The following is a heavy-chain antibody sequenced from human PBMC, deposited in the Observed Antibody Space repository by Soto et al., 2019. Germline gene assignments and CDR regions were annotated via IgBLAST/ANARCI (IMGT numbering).Heavy chain of an antibody. CDR2: IWYDGSNK. D-gene: IGHD6-6*01. V-gene: IGHV3-33*01. CDR1: GFTFSSYC. J-gene: IGHJ6*02. Sequence: PGGSLRLSCAASGFTFSSYCMHWVRQAPGKGLEWVAVIWYDGSNKYYADSVKGRFTISRDNSKNTLYLQMNSLRAEDTAVYYCARDLAHFKQLIPQYYYYYGMDVWGQGTTVTVSS. CDR3: ARDLAHFKQLIPQYYYYYGMDV.